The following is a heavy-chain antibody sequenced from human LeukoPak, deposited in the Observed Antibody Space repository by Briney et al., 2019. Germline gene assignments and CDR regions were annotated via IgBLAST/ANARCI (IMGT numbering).Heavy chain of an antibody. CDR1: GWSFNDHY. D-gene: IGHD2-2*01. Sequence: SETLSLTCAVYGWSFNDHYWNWIRQPPGKGLEGIGEINARGDTNFNPSLKSRVTISVDTSKNQFSLTLTSMIAADTAVYYCARGQVPAARGYNWFDPWGQGTLVTVSS. J-gene: IGHJ5*02. CDR3: ARGQVPAARGYNWFDP. CDR2: INARGDT. V-gene: IGHV4-34*01.